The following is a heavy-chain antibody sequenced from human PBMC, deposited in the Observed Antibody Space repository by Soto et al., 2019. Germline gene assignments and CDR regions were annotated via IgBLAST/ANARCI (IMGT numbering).Heavy chain of an antibody. CDR1: GGPISSYY. V-gene: IGHV4-59*01. CDR2: FYYSGST. Sequence: LSLTCTVSGGPISSYYWSWIRQPPGKGLEWIGYFYYSGSTNYNPSLKSRVTISVDTSKNQFSLKLSSVTAADTAVYYCARSVPPGYYDFWSGYRYYYYYMDVWGKGTTVTVSS. CDR3: ARSVPPGYYDFWSGYRYYYYYMDV. J-gene: IGHJ6*03. D-gene: IGHD3-3*01.